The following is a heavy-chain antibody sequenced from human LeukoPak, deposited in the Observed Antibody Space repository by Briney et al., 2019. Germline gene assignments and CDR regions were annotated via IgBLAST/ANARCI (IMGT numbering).Heavy chain of an antibody. J-gene: IGHJ5*02. Sequence: PSETLSLTCAVSGGSISSGGYSWSWIRQPPGKGLEWIWYISHSGSTYYNPSLKSRVTISVDRSKNQFSLKLSSVTAADTAMYYCARGRDYGDYARFDPWGQGTLVTVSS. CDR2: ISHSGST. CDR1: GGSISSGGYS. V-gene: IGHV4-30-2*01. D-gene: IGHD4-17*01. CDR3: ARGRDYGDYARFDP.